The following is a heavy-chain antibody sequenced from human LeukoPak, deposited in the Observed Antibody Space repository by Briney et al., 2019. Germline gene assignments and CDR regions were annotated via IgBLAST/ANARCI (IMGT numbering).Heavy chain of an antibody. Sequence: PGGSLRLSCAASGFNFNKYWLTWVRQAPGKGLVWVSRIKSDGSTNYADSVKGRFTISRDNAKNTVSLQMNSLRPEDTGVYYCARAPSEIGGYYPEYFRHWGQGTLVTVSS. CDR1: GFNFNKYW. J-gene: IGHJ1*01. CDR3: ARAPSEIGGYYPEYFRH. V-gene: IGHV3-74*01. CDR2: IKSDGST. D-gene: IGHD3-22*01.